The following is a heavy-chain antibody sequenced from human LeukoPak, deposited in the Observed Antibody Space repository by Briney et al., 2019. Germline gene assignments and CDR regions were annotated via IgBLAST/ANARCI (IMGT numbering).Heavy chain of an antibody. CDR1: GGSITSGTYY. J-gene: IGHJ4*02. CDR2: IYISGST. D-gene: IGHD6-13*01. V-gene: IGHV4-61*02. Sequence: PSETLPLTCTVSGGSITSGTYYWSWIRQPAGKALEWIGRIYISGSTNYNPSLKSRVTISLDTSKNQFSLKLSSVTAADTAVYYCARGESRAADFDYWGQGTLVTVSS. CDR3: ARGESRAADFDY.